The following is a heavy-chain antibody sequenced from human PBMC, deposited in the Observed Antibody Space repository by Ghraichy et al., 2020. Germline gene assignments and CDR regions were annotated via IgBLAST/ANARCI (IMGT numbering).Heavy chain of an antibody. V-gene: IGHV4-34*01. CDR1: GGSFSGYY. J-gene: IGHJ1*01. CDR2: INHSGST. CDR3: ARDEKTYSSSSVRHFQH. D-gene: IGHD6-13*01. Sequence: SETLSLTCAVYGGSFSGYYWSWIRQPPGKGLEWIGEINHSGSTNYNPSLKSRVTISVDTSKNQFSLKLSSVTAADTAVYYCARDEKTYSSSSVRHFQHWGQGTLVTVSS.